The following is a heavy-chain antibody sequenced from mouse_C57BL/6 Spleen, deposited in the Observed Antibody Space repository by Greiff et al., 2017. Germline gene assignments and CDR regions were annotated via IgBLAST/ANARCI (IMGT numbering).Heavy chain of an antibody. D-gene: IGHD2-3*01. CDR2: IDPSDSYT. J-gene: IGHJ4*01. CDR1: GYTFTSYW. V-gene: IGHV1-50*01. Sequence: QVQLQQPGAELVKPGASVKLSCKASGYTFTSYWMQWVQQRPGKGLEWIGEIDPSDSYTNYNQKFKGKATLTVDTSSSTAYMQLSSLTSEDSAVYYCARRGWLLLYARDYWGQGTTVTVSS. CDR3: ARRGWLLLYARDY.